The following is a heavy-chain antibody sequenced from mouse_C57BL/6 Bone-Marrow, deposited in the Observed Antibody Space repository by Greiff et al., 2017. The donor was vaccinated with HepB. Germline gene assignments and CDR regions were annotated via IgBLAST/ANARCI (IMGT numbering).Heavy chain of an antibody. D-gene: IGHD4-1*01. CDR2: INPSNGGT. CDR3: ARWTNWDGFFPYFDY. Sequence: QVQLKESGTELVKPGASVKLSCKASGYTFTSYWMHWVKQRPGQGLEWIGNINPSNGGTNYNEKFKSKATLTVDKSSSTAYMQLSRLTSEDSAVYYCARWTNWDGFFPYFDYWGQGTTLTVSS. J-gene: IGHJ2*01. V-gene: IGHV1-53*01. CDR1: GYTFTSYW.